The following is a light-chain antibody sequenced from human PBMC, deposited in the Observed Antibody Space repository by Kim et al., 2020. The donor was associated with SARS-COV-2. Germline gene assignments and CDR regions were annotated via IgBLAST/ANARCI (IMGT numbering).Light chain of an antibody. J-gene: IGKJ1*01. CDR3: QQTYGTLVT. CDR2: AAS. CDR1: QSISSY. Sequence: ASVGDRVTLTCRASQSISSYLNWYQQKPRKAPKLLIFAASSLQSGVPSRFSGSGSGTDFTLTISSLQPEDFATYYCQQTYGTLVTFGQGTKVDIK. V-gene: IGKV1-39*01.